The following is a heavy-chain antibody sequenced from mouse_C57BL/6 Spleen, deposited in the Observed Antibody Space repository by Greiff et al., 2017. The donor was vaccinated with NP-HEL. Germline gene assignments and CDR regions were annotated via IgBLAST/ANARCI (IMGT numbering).Heavy chain of an antibody. CDR3: ASDGGDYAWFAY. D-gene: IGHD2-4*01. Sequence: EVKLVESGGGLVKPGGSLKLSCAASGFTFSSYAMSWVRQTPEKRLEWVATISAGGSYTYYPDNVKGRFTISRDNAKNNLYLQMSHLKSEDTAMYYGASDGGDYAWFAYWGQGTLVTVSA. J-gene: IGHJ3*01. CDR1: GFTFSSYA. CDR2: ISAGGSYT. V-gene: IGHV5-4*03.